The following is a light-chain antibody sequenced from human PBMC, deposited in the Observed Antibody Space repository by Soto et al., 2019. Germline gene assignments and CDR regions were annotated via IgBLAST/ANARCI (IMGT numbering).Light chain of an antibody. CDR1: SSDIGGYKY. Sequence: QSVLTQPASVSGSPGQSIIISCTGTSSDIGGYKYVSWYQQLPGKAPKLMIYEVSNRPSGVSYRFSGSKSGNTASLTISGLQTEDEAHYYCSSYTSRSASVVFGGGTQLTVL. J-gene: IGLJ2*01. CDR3: SSYTSRSASVV. V-gene: IGLV2-14*01. CDR2: EVS.